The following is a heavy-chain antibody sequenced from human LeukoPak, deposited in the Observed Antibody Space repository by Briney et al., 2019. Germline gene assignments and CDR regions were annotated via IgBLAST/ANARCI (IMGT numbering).Heavy chain of an antibody. D-gene: IGHD5-12*01. CDR1: GYTFTGYY. J-gene: IGHJ4*02. CDR3: ARDMPNIQDTHSGYGDYFDY. V-gene: IGHV1-2*02. Sequence: ASVKVSCKASGYTFTGYYMHWVRQAPGQGLEWMGWINPNSGGTNYAQKFQGRVTMTRDTSITTAYMELSSLRSDDTAMYYCARDMPNIQDTHSGYGDYFDYWGQGTLVTVST. CDR2: INPNSGGT.